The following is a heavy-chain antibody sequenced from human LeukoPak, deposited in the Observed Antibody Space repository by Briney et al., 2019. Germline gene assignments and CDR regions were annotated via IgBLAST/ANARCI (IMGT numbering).Heavy chain of an antibody. J-gene: IGHJ4*02. D-gene: IGHD4-17*01. V-gene: IGHV3-53*01. CDR2: IHTSGDT. Sequence: PGGSLRLSCAASGLTGSHNYVSLVRQAPGKGLEWVSAIHTSGDTCYADSVKGRFTISRDTSKNTLYLQINSLRVEDTAVYYCIVFGDSHHRGQGTLATVSS. CDR3: IVFGDSHH. CDR1: GLTGSHNY.